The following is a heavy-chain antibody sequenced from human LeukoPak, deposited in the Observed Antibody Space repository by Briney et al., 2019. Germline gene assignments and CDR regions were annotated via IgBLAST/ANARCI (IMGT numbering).Heavy chain of an antibody. Sequence: SETLSLTCAVYGGSFSGYYWSWIRQPPGKGLEWIGEINHSGSTNYNPSLESRVTISVDTSKNQFSLKLSSVTAADTAVYYCARVVRYSSGWTVDYWGQGTLVTVSS. CDR1: GGSFSGYY. V-gene: IGHV4-34*01. D-gene: IGHD6-19*01. CDR3: ARVVRYSSGWTVDY. J-gene: IGHJ4*02. CDR2: INHSGST.